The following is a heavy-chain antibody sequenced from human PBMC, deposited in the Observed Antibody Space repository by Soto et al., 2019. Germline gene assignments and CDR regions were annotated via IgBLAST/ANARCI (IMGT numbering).Heavy chain of an antibody. CDR3: AGEIASGY. V-gene: IGHV3-30*03. Sequence: QVQLVESGGGVVQPGTSLRLSCEASGFTFSTSGMHWVRQAPGKGLEWVAVISRDGSVKYYADSVKGRFTISRDTSKNTLYLQMISLRAEDTAVYYCAGEIASGYWGQGTLVTVSS. D-gene: IGHD2-21*01. J-gene: IGHJ4*02. CDR2: ISRDGSVK. CDR1: GFTFSTSG.